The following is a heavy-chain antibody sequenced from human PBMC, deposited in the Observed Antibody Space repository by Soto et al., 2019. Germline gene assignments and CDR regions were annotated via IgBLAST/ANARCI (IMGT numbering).Heavy chain of an antibody. V-gene: IGHV3-30-3*01. CDR3: AREHTYYYDSSGLDAFDI. Sequence: GGSLRLSCAASGFTFSSYAMHWVRQAPGKGLEWVAVISYDGSNKYYADSVKGRFTISRDNSKNTLYLQMNSLRAEDTAVYYCAREHTYYYDSSGLDAFDIWGQGTMVTVSS. D-gene: IGHD3-22*01. CDR2: ISYDGSNK. J-gene: IGHJ3*02. CDR1: GFTFSSYA.